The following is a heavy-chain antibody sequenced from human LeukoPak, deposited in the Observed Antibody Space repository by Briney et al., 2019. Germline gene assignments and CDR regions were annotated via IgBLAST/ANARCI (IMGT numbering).Heavy chain of an antibody. CDR2: IYYSGST. D-gene: IGHD3-9*01. CDR1: GGSISSYY. J-gene: IGHJ5*02. V-gene: IGHV4-59*01. CDR3: ARDMGLHYYDTLTGETGAYWFDP. Sequence: SETLSLTCTVSGGSISSYYWSWIRQPPGKGLEWIGYIYYSGSTNYNPSLKSRVTISVDTSKNQFSLKLSSVTAADTAVYYCARDMGLHYYDTLTGETGAYWFDPWGQGTLVTVSS.